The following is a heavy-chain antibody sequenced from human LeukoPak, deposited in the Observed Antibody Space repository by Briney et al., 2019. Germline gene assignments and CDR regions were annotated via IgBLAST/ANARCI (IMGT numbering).Heavy chain of an antibody. CDR2: INPNSGGT. D-gene: IGHD6-13*01. CDR3: ARILAAAGYDFDY. J-gene: IGHJ4*02. Sequence: GASVKVSCKASGYTFTGYYMHWVRQAPGQGLEWMGWINPNSGGTNYAQKFQGRVTMTRDTSISTAYMELSRLRSDETAVYYCARILAAAGYDFDYWGQGTLVTVSS. CDR1: GYTFTGYY. V-gene: IGHV1-2*02.